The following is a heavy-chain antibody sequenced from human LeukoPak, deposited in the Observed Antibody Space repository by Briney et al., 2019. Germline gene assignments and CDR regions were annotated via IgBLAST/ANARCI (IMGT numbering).Heavy chain of an antibody. D-gene: IGHD4-11*01. Sequence: GGSLRLSCAASGFTFSSYAMSWVRQAPGKGLEWVAGIRGIGGDTPYAESVKGRFTISRDNSKNTLYLQMNSLRAEDTAVYYCAKGPYDYSNHNIDYWGQGTLVTVSS. CDR1: GFTFSSYA. J-gene: IGHJ4*02. CDR3: AKGPYDYSNHNIDY. V-gene: IGHV3-23*01. CDR2: IRGIGGDT.